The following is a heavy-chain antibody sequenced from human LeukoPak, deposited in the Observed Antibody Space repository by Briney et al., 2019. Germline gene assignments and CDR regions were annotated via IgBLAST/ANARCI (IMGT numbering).Heavy chain of an antibody. Sequence: GGSLRLSCATSGFTFSSYAMSWVRQAPGKGLEWVSVISGSGGSTYYADSVKGRFTISRDTSKNTLYLQMNSLRAEDTAIYYCTKLFGSGYYWGVDYWGQGTLVTVSS. CDR3: TKLFGSGYYWGVDY. V-gene: IGHV3-23*01. CDR1: GFTFSSYA. J-gene: IGHJ4*02. CDR2: ISGSGGST. D-gene: IGHD3-22*01.